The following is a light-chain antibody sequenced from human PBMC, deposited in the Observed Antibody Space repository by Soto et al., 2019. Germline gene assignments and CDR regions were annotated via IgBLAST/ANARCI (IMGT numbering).Light chain of an antibody. CDR3: QQRSNWPPWT. J-gene: IGKJ1*01. CDR2: DAS. Sequence: EIVLTQSPATLSLSPGERATLSCRASQSVSSYLAWYQQKPGQAPRLRIYDASNRATGIPARFSGSGSGTDFTLTISSLEPEDFAVYYCQQRSNWPPWTFGQGTKVDI. V-gene: IGKV3-11*01. CDR1: QSVSSY.